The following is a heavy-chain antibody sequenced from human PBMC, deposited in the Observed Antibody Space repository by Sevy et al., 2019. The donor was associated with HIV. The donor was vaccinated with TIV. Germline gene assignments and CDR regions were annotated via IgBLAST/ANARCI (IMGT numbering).Heavy chain of an antibody. CDR3: VREGLGGFSYXLDX. V-gene: IGHV3-7*01. D-gene: IGHD5-18*01. J-gene: IGHJ4*02. CDR1: GXTFSSYW. CDR2: MKEDGSEK. Sequence: GGSLRLSCAASGXTFSSYWMSWVRQAPGKGLEWVATMKEDGSEKSYVDSVKGRFTISRDNAKNSLYLQMNSLRVDDTALYYCVREGLGGFSYXLDXWGQGTLVTVSS.